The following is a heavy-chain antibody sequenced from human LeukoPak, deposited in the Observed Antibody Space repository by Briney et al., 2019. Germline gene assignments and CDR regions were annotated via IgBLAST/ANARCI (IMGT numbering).Heavy chain of an antibody. V-gene: IGHV4-34*01. CDR3: ARALTFNDFWSGYYTHFDY. J-gene: IGHJ4*02. Sequence: PSETLSLTCTVSGGSISSYYWSWIRQPPGKGLEWIGEINHSGSTNYNPSLKSRVTISVDTSKNQFSLKLSSVTAADTAVYYCARALTFNDFWSGYYTHFDYWGQGTLVTVSS. CDR1: GGSISSYY. D-gene: IGHD3-3*01. CDR2: INHSGST.